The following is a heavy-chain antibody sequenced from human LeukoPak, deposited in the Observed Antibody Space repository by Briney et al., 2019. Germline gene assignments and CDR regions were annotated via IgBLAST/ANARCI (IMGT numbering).Heavy chain of an antibody. V-gene: IGHV1-18*01. CDR3: ARTHSSYYDSSGSSNWGLYGMDV. D-gene: IGHD3-22*01. CDR1: GYTFTSYG. CDR2: ISAYNGNT. Sequence: GASVKVSCKASGYTFTSYGISWVRQAPGQGLEWMGWISAYNGNTNYAQRLQGRVTMTTDTSTSTAYMELRSLRSDDTAVYYCARTHSSYYDSSGSSNWGLYGMDVWGQGTTVTVSS. J-gene: IGHJ6*02.